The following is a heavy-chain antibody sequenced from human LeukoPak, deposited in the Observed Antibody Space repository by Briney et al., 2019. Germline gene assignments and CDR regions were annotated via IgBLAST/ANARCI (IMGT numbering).Heavy chain of an antibody. D-gene: IGHD3-22*01. CDR2: INWNGGST. J-gene: IGHJ5*02. CDR3: ARDLGQYYDTSDNWFGP. V-gene: IGHV3-20*04. Sequence: PGGSLRLSCAASGFTFSSYAMSWVRQAPGKGLEWVSGINWNGGSTGYADSVKGRFTISRDNAKNTLNLQMNSLRAEDTAVYYCARDLGQYYDTSDNWFGPWGQGTLVTVSS. CDR1: GFTFSSYA.